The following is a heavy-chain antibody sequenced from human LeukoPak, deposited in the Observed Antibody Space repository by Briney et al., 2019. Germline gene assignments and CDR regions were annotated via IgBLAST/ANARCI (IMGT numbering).Heavy chain of an antibody. CDR2: IYTSGST. J-gene: IGHJ4*02. V-gene: IGHV4-4*07. D-gene: IGHD5-18*01. Sequence: RASETLSLTCTVSGGSIGSYYWNWIRQPAGKGLEWIGRIYTSGSTNYNPSLNSRVTMSVDTSKNQFSLKLSSVTAADTAVYYCARERYSYGYYVLDYWGQGTLVTVSS. CDR1: GGSIGSYY. CDR3: ARERYSYGYYVLDY.